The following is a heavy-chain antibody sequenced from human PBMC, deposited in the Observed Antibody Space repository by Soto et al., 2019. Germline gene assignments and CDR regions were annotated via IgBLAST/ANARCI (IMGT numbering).Heavy chain of an antibody. V-gene: IGHV1-69*01. J-gene: IGHJ3*02. Sequence: QVQLVQSGAEVKKPGSSVKVSCKASGGTFSSYAISWVRQAPGQGLEWMGGIIPIFGTANYAQKFQGRVTITADESTSTAYMELSSLRSEDTAVYYCARGYCGGDCSSSDVFDIWGQGTMVTVSS. CDR2: IIPIFGTA. CDR3: ARGYCGGDCSSSDVFDI. D-gene: IGHD2-21*02. CDR1: GGTFSSYA.